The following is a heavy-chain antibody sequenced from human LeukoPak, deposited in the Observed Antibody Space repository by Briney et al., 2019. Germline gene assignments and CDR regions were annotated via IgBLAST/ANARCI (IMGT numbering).Heavy chain of an antibody. CDR1: GYTLTELS. CDR2: INPNSGDT. V-gene: IGHV1-2*06. CDR3: ARVSSPLQYNWFDP. J-gene: IGHJ5*02. D-gene: IGHD1-14*01. Sequence: GASVKVSCKVSGYTLTELSMHWVRQAPGQGLEWMGRINPNSGDTNYAQKFQGRVTMTRDTSISTAYMELSRLRSDDTAVYYCARVSSPLQYNWFDPWGQGTLVAVSS.